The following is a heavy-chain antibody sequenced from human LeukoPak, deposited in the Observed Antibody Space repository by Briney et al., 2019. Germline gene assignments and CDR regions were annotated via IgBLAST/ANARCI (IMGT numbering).Heavy chain of an antibody. CDR2: IKQDGSEK. J-gene: IGHJ4*02. D-gene: IGHD2-15*01. CDR3: ARVCWGSCYDY. CDR1: GFTFSGYW. Sequence: GGSLRLSCAASGFTFSGYWMSWVRQAPGKGLEWVANIKQDGSEKYYVDSVKGRFTISRDNAKNSLYLQMNSLRAEDTAVFYCARVCWGSCYDYWGQGTLVTVSS. V-gene: IGHV3-7*01.